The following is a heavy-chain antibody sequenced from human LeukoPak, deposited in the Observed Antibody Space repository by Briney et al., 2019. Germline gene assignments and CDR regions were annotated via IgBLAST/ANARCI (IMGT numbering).Heavy chain of an antibody. V-gene: IGHV4-39*01. CDR2: IYYSGST. Sequence: SEILSLTCTVSGGSISSSSYYWGWIRQPPGKGLEWIGSIYYSGSTYYNPSLKSRVTISVDTSKNQFSLKLSSVTAADTAVYYCARTRYYYNSRSYGAQYYFDYWGQGTLVTVSS. D-gene: IGHD3-10*01. CDR1: GGSISSSSYY. J-gene: IGHJ4*02. CDR3: ARTRYYYNSRSYGAQYYFDY.